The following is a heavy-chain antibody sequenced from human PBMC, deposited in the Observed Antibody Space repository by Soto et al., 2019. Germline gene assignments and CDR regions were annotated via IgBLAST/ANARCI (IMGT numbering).Heavy chain of an antibody. V-gene: IGHV1-3*01. CDR2: INAGNGNT. J-gene: IGHJ6*02. CDR3: ARDLRRGGVGYGMDI. Sequence: QVQLVQSGAEVKKPGASVKISCKASGFAFTSYAIHWVRQAPGQRLEWMGWINAGNGNTKYSHKLQGSVTITRDTSESKAYMELSGLRSEDTAVYYCARDLRRGGVGYGMDIWGQGTTVTVSS. D-gene: IGHD3-16*01. CDR1: GFAFTSYA.